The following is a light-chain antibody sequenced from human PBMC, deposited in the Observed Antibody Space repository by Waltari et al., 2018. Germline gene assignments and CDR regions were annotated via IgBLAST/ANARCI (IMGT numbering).Light chain of an antibody. CDR1: SSNIGSNS. CDR3: AAWDDSLSGPL. CDR2: YND. Sequence: QSVLTQPPSASEAARKSVTISCSGSSSNIGSNSVSWYQQLPETAPKLLIYYNDRRASGVAYRCAGSKSGTSASLAISVLQTEDEADYDCAAWDDSLSGPLFGGGTRLTVL. J-gene: IGLJ7*01. V-gene: IGLV1-47*02.